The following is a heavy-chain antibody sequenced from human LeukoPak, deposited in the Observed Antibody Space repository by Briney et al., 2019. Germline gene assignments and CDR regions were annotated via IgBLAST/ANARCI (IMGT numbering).Heavy chain of an antibody. D-gene: IGHD6-6*01. Sequence: ASVKVSCKVSGYXFTSYDISWVRQTPGQGLEWMGWISTYNDNTHYAQKLQGRVTMTTDTSTSTVYMELKSLRSDDTAVYYCARIQSRIIAARPGNPAFDYWGRGTLVTVSS. CDR1: GYXFTSYD. CDR2: ISTYNDNT. CDR3: ARIQSRIIAARPGNPAFDY. V-gene: IGHV1-18*01. J-gene: IGHJ4*02.